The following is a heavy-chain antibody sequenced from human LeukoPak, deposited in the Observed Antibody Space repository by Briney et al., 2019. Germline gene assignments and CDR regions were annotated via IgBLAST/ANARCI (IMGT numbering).Heavy chain of an antibody. D-gene: IGHD2-15*01. CDR2: IKSKTDGGTT. CDR1: GFTFSNSW. V-gene: IGHV3-15*01. Sequence: GGSLRLSCAASGFTFSNSWMSWVRQAPGKGLEWVGRIKSKTDGGTTDYAAPVKGRFTISRDDSKNTLYLQMNSLKTEDTAVYYCTTDTTAYCSGGSCYSGGWIEPQYYFDYWGQGTLVAVSS. CDR3: TTDTTAYCSGGSCYSGGWIEPQYYFDY. J-gene: IGHJ4*02.